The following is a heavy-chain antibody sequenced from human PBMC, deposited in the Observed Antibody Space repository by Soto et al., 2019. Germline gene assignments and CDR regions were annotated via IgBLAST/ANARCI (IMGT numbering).Heavy chain of an antibody. V-gene: IGHV3-48*02. CDR2: ISSSSSTI. CDR1: GFTFSSYS. CDR3: ARDRGSILGVDYYYYGMDV. D-gene: IGHD3-3*01. J-gene: IGHJ6*02. Sequence: GGSLRLSCAASGFTFSSYSMNWVRQAPGKGLEWVSYISSSSSTIYYADSVKGRFTISRDNAKNSLYLQMNSLRDEDTAVYYCARDRGSILGVDYYYYGMDVWGQGNTVTVSS.